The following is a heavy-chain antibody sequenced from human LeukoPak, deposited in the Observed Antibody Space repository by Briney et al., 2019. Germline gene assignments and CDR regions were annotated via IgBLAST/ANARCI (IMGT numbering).Heavy chain of an antibody. CDR1: GGSIRSYY. CDR3: ARDEGGQLNYFDY. CDR2: IYYSGST. D-gene: IGHD2-2*01. Sequence: SGTLSLTSTVSGGSIRSYYWNWIRQSPGKTLEWIGYIYYSGSTNYNPSLKSRVTISVDTSKSQFSLKLSSVTAADTAVYYCARDEGGQLNYFDYWGQGTLVTVSS. V-gene: IGHV4-59*01. J-gene: IGHJ4*02.